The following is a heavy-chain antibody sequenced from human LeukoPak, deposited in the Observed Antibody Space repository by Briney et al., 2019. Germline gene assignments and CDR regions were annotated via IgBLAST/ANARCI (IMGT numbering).Heavy chain of an antibody. CDR1: GFTFNNFA. D-gene: IGHD2-2*01. CDR3: AKGEGGSSSWYDFYDYGMDV. CDR2: ISIDGAKT. J-gene: IGHJ6*04. Sequence: PGTSPRLSCAASGFTFNNFAMHWVRQAPGKGLEWGAVISIDGAKTYSADSVKGRFTISRDNSKKTLYLKMNTVRAEDTAVYYCAKGEGGSSSWYDFYDYGMDVWGKGTTVTVSS. V-gene: IGHV3-30*18.